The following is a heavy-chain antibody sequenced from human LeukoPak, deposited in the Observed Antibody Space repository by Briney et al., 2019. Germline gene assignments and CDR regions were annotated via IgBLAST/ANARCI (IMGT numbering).Heavy chain of an antibody. J-gene: IGHJ4*02. CDR1: GYTFTSYG. V-gene: IGHV1-18*01. CDR2: ISAYNGNT. CDR3: ARVGYYYGSGSYPPTVDY. D-gene: IGHD3-10*01. Sequence: ASVKVSCKASGYTFTSYGISWVRQAPGQGLEWMGWISAYNGNTNYAQKLQGRVTMTTDTSTSTAYMELRSLRSDDTAVCYCARVGYYYGSGSYPPTVDYWGQGTLVTVSS.